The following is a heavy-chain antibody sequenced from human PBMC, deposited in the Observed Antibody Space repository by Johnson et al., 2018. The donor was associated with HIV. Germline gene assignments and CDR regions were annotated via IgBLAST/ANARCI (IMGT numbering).Heavy chain of an antibody. Sequence: QVLLVESVGGVVQPGRSLRLSCVVSGFNFSSYDIDWVRQAPGKGLEWLAAISYDGSNKFYADSVKGRFTISRDNSKNTLYLQMNSLRAEDTAVYYCAREFLYGDYQDAFDIWGQGTMVTVSS. V-gene: IGHV3-30*04. CDR2: ISYDGSNK. CDR3: AREFLYGDYQDAFDI. J-gene: IGHJ3*02. CDR1: GFNFSSYD. D-gene: IGHD4-17*01.